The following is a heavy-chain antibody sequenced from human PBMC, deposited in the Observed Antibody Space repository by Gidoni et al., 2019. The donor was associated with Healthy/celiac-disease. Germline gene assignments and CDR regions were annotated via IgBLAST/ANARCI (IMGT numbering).Heavy chain of an antibody. CDR3: ARDLVTGTNYYYGMDV. CDR1: GFTFCSYS. CDR2: ISSSSSTI. Sequence: EVQLVESVGGLVQPGGSLRLSCAASGFTFCSYSMNWVRQAPGKGLEWVSYISSSSSTIYYADPVKGRFTISRDNAKNSLYLQMNSLRDEDTAVYYCARDLVTGTNYYYGMDVWGQGTTVTVSS. V-gene: IGHV3-48*02. D-gene: IGHD2-21*02. J-gene: IGHJ6*02.